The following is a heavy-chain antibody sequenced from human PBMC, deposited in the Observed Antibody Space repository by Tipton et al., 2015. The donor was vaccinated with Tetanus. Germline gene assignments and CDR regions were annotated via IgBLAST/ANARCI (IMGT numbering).Heavy chain of an antibody. CDR1: GASISDKKYY. J-gene: IGHJ5*02. CDR2: IYFKGST. CDR3: ARHLYGYWFDP. D-gene: IGHD2/OR15-2a*01. V-gene: IGHV4-39*02. Sequence: TLSLTCTVSGASISDKKYYWGWIRQAPGKGLEWIASIYFKGSTYYSPSLKSRVTIDVDTSQNLFSLKLTSVTAADTAIYYCARHLYGYWFDPWGQGMLVTVSS.